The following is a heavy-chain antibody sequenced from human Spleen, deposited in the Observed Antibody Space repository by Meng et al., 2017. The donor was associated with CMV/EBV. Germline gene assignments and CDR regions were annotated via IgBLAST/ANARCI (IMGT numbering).Heavy chain of an antibody. CDR1: GYTFTAHY. CDR3: AKGRAPVLRFLERPKTNWFDP. D-gene: IGHD3-3*01. V-gene: IGHV1-2*02. J-gene: IGHJ5*02. CDR2: INPNSGGT. Sequence: ASVKVSCKASGYTFTAHYFHWVRQAPGQGLEWMGWINPNSGGTNHAQKFQGRVTMTRDTSISTAYMELSRLRSDDTAVYYCAKGRAPVLRFLERPKTNWFDPWGQGTLVTVSS.